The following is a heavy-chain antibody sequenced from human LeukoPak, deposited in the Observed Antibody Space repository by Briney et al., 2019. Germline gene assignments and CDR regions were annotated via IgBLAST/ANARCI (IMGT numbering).Heavy chain of an antibody. CDR3: ARTVHCSGGSCYLGFDY. CDR2: IYYSGST. D-gene: IGHD2-15*01. V-gene: IGHV4-59*08. J-gene: IGHJ4*02. Sequence: SETLSLTCTVSGGSISSYYWSWIRQPPGKGLEWIGYIYYSGSTNYNPSLKSRVTISVDTSKNQFSLKLSSVTAADTAVYYCARTVHCSGGSCYLGFDYRGQGTLVTVSS. CDR1: GGSISSYY.